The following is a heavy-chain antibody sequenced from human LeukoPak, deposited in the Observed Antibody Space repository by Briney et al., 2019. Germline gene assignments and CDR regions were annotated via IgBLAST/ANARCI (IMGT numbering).Heavy chain of an antibody. CDR1: GFTFSSYW. V-gene: IGHV3-7*01. Sequence: GGSLRLSCAATGFTFSSYWMSWVRQAPGKGLEWVANIKQDGSEKYYVDSVKGRFTISRDNAKNSLYLQMNSLRAEDTAVYYCARAVSGNWNDEAFDIWGQGTMITVSS. CDR2: IKQDGSEK. D-gene: IGHD1-1*01. J-gene: IGHJ3*02. CDR3: ARAVSGNWNDEAFDI.